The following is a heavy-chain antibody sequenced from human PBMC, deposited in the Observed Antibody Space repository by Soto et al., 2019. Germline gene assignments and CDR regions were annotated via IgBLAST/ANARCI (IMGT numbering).Heavy chain of an antibody. Sequence: GEALKISCKGSGYSFTSYWIGWVRQMPGKGLELMGIIYTGDSDTRYSPSFQGQVTISAEKSIISAYLQWSSLKASDTAMYYCATSRGYSGYGYYYYYYGMNXWGQGTTVPVS. V-gene: IGHV5-51*01. J-gene: IGHJ6*02. D-gene: IGHD5-12*01. CDR1: GYSFTSYW. CDR2: IYTGDSDT. CDR3: ATSRGYSGYGYYYYYYGMNX.